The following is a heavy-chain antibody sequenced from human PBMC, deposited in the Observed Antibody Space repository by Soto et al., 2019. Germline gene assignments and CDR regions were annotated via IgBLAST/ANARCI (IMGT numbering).Heavy chain of an antibody. Sequence: GGSLRLSCTASGFTFGDYGMSWFRRAPGKGLEWVGFIRSKAYGGTTEYAASVKGRFTISRDDSKSIAYLQMNSLKTEDTAVYYCTRVYGSGSYLPDYWGQGTLVTVSS. CDR2: IRSKAYGGTT. J-gene: IGHJ4*02. V-gene: IGHV3-49*03. CDR1: GFTFGDYG. D-gene: IGHD3-10*01. CDR3: TRVYGSGSYLPDY.